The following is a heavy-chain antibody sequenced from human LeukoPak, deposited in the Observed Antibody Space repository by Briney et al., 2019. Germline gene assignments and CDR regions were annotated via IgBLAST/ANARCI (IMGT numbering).Heavy chain of an antibody. D-gene: IGHD1-26*01. CDR3: AKSIYSGSATSTFDI. Sequence: GGSLRLSCAASGFTFSSYSMNWVRQAPGKGLEWVSSISSSGTYIYYADSVKGRFTISRDNAKNSLHLQMNSLRAEDTAVYYCAKSIYSGSATSTFDIWGQGTMVTVSS. CDR2: ISSSGTYI. V-gene: IGHV3-21*01. CDR1: GFTFSSYS. J-gene: IGHJ3*02.